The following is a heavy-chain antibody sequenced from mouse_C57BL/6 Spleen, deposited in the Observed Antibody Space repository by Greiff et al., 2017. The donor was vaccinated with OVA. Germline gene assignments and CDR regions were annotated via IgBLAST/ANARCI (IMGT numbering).Heavy chain of an antibody. Sequence: QVQLQQSGPELVKPGASVKISCKASGYAFSSSWMNWVKQRPGTGLEWIGRIYPGDGDTNYNGKFKGKATLTADKSSSTAYMQLSSLTSEDSAVYFCAPYYYGSNWFAYWGQGTLVTVSA. CDR3: APYYYGSNWFAY. D-gene: IGHD1-1*01. V-gene: IGHV1-82*01. CDR1: GYAFSSSW. J-gene: IGHJ3*01. CDR2: IYPGDGDT.